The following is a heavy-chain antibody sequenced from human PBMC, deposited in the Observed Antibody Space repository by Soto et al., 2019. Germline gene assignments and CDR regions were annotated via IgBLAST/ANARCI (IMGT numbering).Heavy chain of an antibody. Sequence: EVQLVESGGGLVKPGGSLRLSCAASGFTFSSYSMNWVRQAPGKGLEWVSSISSSSSYIYYADSVKGRFTISRDNAKNSLYLQMNSLRAEDTAVYYCARVRDIVLVPAAMDYYYYGMDVWGQGTTVTVSS. D-gene: IGHD2-2*01. V-gene: IGHV3-21*01. CDR3: ARVRDIVLVPAAMDYYYYGMDV. CDR1: GFTFSSYS. CDR2: ISSSSSYI. J-gene: IGHJ6*02.